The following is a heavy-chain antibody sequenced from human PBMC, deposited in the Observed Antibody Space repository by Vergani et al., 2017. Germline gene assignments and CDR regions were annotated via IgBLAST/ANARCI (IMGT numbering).Heavy chain of an antibody. J-gene: IGHJ4*02. Sequence: QVQLVQSGPEVKKPGSSVRASCKASGDPFTTSTIAWVRQAPGQGFEWMGRIIPIINIANYAQKFEGRVTITADKSTITAYMELTSLTSEDTAIYFCARDNQLDTYEFFDAWGQGAMVTVSS. D-gene: IGHD5-18*01. CDR3: ARDNQLDTYEFFDA. V-gene: IGHV1-69*08. CDR1: GDPFTTST. CDR2: IIPIINIA.